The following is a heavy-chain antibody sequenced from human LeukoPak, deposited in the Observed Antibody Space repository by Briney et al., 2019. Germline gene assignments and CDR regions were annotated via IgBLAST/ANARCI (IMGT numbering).Heavy chain of an antibody. CDR2: IDPVGAYT. Sequence: GESLKISGKGSRYSFTSYWSGWVRRMPGKGLEWMGRIDPVGAYTNYSPSFQDHVTISADKSISTASLQWSSLKASDTAMYYCAIGYDILTGSFDYWGQGTLVTVSS. CDR3: AIGYDILTGSFDY. D-gene: IGHD3-9*01. CDR1: RYSFTSYW. J-gene: IGHJ4*02. V-gene: IGHV5-10-1*01.